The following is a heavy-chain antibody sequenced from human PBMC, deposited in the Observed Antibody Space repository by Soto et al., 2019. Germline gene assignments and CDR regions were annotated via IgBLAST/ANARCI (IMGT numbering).Heavy chain of an antibody. J-gene: IGHJ6*02. CDR3: ARGGCSSANWLPSNYYYYYGMDV. CDR1: GFTFSNYD. V-gene: IGHV3-13*05. Sequence: GGSLRLSCAASGFTFSNYDMHWVRLAAGKGLEWVSGITTAGEPHYAGSVKGRFTISREDGKNSLFLQMNSLRTGDTAVYFCARGGCSSANWLPSNYYYYYGMDVSGQGTAVTVSS. CDR2: ITTAGEP. D-gene: IGHD2-2*01.